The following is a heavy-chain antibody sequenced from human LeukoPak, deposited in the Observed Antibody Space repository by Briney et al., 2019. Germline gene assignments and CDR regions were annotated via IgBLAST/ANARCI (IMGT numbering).Heavy chain of an antibody. CDR3: ARETRLVGRVDY. J-gene: IGHJ4*02. CDR2: ISGNGGST. Sequence: GGSLRLSCAASGFTFSKYAMSWVRQAPGKGLEWVSGISGNGGSTYYADSVKGRFTISRDNSKNTLDLQMNSLRAEDTAVYYCARETRLVGRVDYWGQGTLVTVSS. D-gene: IGHD3/OR15-3a*01. V-gene: IGHV3-23*01. CDR1: GFTFSKYA.